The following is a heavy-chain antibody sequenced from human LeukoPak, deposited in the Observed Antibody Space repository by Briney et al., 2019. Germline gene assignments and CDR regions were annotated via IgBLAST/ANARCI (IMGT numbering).Heavy chain of an antibody. CDR1: VFTVSSNY. J-gene: IGHJ4*02. CDR3: ARYGRDGDYYYDY. Sequence: GGSLRLSCAASVFTVSSNYMSWVRPAPGKGLEWVSVIYSGGSTYYADSVKGRFTIPRHNSKITLYVQMNSRRAEDTAVYDCARYGRDGDYYYDYWGQGTLVTVSS. D-gene: IGHD4-17*01. CDR2: IYSGGST. V-gene: IGHV3-53*04.